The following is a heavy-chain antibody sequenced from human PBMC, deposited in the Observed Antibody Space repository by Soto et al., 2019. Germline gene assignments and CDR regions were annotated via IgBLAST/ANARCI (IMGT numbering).Heavy chain of an antibody. V-gene: IGHV1-8*01. J-gene: IGHJ1*01. Sequence: ASVKVSCKASGYTFTSYDISWVRQATGQGLEWMGWMNPNNGNTDYAPKFQGSVTMTMNTSIGTAYMELSSLRSEDTAVYYCARSPRNYYALGSYSYFRHWGQGTLVTVSS. D-gene: IGHD3-10*01. CDR2: MNPNNGNT. CDR1: GYTFTSYD. CDR3: ARSPRNYYALGSYSYFRH.